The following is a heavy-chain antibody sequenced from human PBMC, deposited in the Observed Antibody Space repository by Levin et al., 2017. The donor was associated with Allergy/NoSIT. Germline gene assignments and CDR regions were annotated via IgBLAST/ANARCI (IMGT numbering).Heavy chain of an antibody. CDR2: IWYDGSNK. V-gene: IGHV3-33*01. Sequence: PGESLKISCAASGFTFSSYGMHWVRQAPGKGLEWVAVIWYDGSNKYYADSVKGRFTISRDNSKNTLYLQMNSLRAEDTAVYYCARDLEDTAMETNGWFDPWGQGTLVTVSS. J-gene: IGHJ5*02. CDR1: GFTFSSYG. CDR3: ARDLEDTAMETNGWFDP. D-gene: IGHD5-18*01.